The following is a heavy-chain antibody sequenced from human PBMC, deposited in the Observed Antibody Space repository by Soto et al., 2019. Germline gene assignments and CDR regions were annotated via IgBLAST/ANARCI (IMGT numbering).Heavy chain of an antibody. CDR2: INGVGSST. J-gene: IGHJ3*02. D-gene: IGHD2-2*01. CDR3: ARDRCSITNCYGGSNDAFDI. V-gene: IGHV3-74*01. Sequence: GGSLRLSCEVSGFTFSSYWMHWVRQVPGKGLVWVSRINGVGSSTSYVDSVKGRFTISRDNAKNTLYLQMNSLRAEDTAVYHCARDRCSITNCYGGSNDAFDIWGQGTVVTVSS. CDR1: GFTFSSYW.